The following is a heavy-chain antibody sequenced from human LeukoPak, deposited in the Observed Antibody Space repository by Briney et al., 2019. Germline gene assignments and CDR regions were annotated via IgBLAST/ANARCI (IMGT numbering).Heavy chain of an antibody. J-gene: IGHJ4*02. CDR3: AKDLGGVEGTVPERHIGYSSGWFDDY. Sequence: GESLRLSCTASGFTFSSYSMNWVRQAPGKGLEWVSYISSSSSTIYYADSVKGRFTISRDNAKNSLYLQMNSLRAEDTAVYYCAKDLGGVEGTVPERHIGYSSGWFDDYWGQGTLVTVSS. CDR1: GFTFSSYS. D-gene: IGHD6-19*01. CDR2: ISSSSSTI. V-gene: IGHV3-48*04.